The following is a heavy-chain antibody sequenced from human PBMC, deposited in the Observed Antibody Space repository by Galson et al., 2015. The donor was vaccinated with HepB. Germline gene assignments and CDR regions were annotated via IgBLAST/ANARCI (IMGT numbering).Heavy chain of an antibody. D-gene: IGHD3-22*01. CDR3: ATPWTYYYDSSGYRSFDY. J-gene: IGHJ4*02. CDR1: GFTFSSYA. CDR2: ISGSGGST. V-gene: IGHV3-23*01. Sequence: SLRLSCAASGFTFSSYAMSWVRQAPGKGLEWVSAISGSGGSTYYADSVKGRFTISRDNSKNTLYLQMNSLRAEDTAVYYCATPWTYYYDSSGYRSFDYWGQGTLVTVSS.